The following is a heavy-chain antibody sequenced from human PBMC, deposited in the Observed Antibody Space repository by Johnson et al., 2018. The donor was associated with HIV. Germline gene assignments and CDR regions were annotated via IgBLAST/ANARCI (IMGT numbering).Heavy chain of an antibody. CDR1: GFTFSSYA. CDR2: MSYDGRNK. J-gene: IGHJ3*02. V-gene: IGHV3-30*14. CDR3: ARDVASVYGSGDHAFDI. D-gene: IGHD3-10*01. Sequence: QVQLVESGGGVVQPGGSLILSCAASGFTFSSYAMHWVRQAPGKGLEWVAIMSYDGRNKYYADSVKGRFTISRDNSKNTLYLQMGKLRVEDMAVYYCARDVASVYGSGDHAFDIWGQGTMVPVSS.